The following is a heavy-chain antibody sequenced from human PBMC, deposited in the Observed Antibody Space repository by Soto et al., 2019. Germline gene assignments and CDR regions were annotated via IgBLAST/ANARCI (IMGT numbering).Heavy chain of an antibody. Sequence: ESGGGVVQPGRSLRLSCAASGFTFSSYGMHWVRQAPGKGLEWVAVIWYDGSNKYYADSVKGRFTISRDNSKNTLYLQMNSLRAEDTAVYYCASNYYDSSGYYSYYYYYGMDVWGQGTTVTVSS. CDR2: IWYDGSNK. CDR3: ASNYYDSSGYYSYYYYYGMDV. J-gene: IGHJ6*02. D-gene: IGHD3-22*01. V-gene: IGHV3-33*01. CDR1: GFTFSSYG.